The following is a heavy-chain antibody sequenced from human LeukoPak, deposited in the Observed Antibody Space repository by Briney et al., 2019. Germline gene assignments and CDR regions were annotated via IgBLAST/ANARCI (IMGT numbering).Heavy chain of an antibody. Sequence: GAXVKVSCKASGYTFTSYDINWVRQAPGQGLEWMGWMNPNSGNTVYAQKLQGRVTMTRNTSISTAYMELGSLRSEDTAVYYCARGVHDYVLWFDPWGQGTLVTVSS. D-gene: IGHD3-16*01. J-gene: IGHJ5*02. V-gene: IGHV1-8*01. CDR1: GYTFTSYD. CDR2: MNPNSGNT. CDR3: ARGVHDYVLWFDP.